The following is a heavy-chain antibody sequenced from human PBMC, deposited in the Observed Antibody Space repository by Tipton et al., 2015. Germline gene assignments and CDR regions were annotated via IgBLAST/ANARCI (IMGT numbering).Heavy chain of an antibody. J-gene: IGHJ6*02. CDR1: SDSISKYY. CDR3: ARDLEHGMDV. Sequence: TLSLTCSVSSDSISKYYWSWIRQPPGKELEWIGYIQYSGSTNYNPSLKSRVTISVDTSKTQFSLKMSFVTAADTAVYYCARDLEHGMDVWGQGTTVTVS. CDR2: IQYSGST. V-gene: IGHV4-59*12.